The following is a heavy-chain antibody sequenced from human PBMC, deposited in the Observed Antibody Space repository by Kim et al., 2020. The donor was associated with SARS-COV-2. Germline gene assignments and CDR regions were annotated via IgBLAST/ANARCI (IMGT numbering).Heavy chain of an antibody. Sequence: DSVKGRFTISRDNSKNTLYLQMNSLRAEDTAVYYCAKADYSNYDLLLRYWGQGTLVTVSS. D-gene: IGHD4-4*01. V-gene: IGHV3-23*01. J-gene: IGHJ4*02. CDR3: AKADYSNYDLLLRY.